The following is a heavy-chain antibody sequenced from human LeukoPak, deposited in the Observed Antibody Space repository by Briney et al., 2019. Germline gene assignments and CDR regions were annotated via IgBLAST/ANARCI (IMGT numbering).Heavy chain of an antibody. V-gene: IGHV4-30-4*08. J-gene: IGHJ3*02. CDR2: IYYSGST. CDR1: GGSISSGDYY. CDR3: ARGLDDDAFDI. D-gene: IGHD3-16*01. Sequence: PSQTLSLTCTVSGGSISSGDYYWSWIRQPPGKGLEWIGYIYYSGSTYYNPSLKSRVTISVDTSKNQFSLKLSSVTAADTAVYYCARGLDDDAFDIWGQGTMVSVSS.